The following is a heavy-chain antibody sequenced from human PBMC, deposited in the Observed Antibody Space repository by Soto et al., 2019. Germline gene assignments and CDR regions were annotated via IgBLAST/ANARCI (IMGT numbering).Heavy chain of an antibody. CDR3: AKARRVLAGKNYHYYYGMDV. V-gene: IGHV3-30*18. D-gene: IGHD3-10*01. J-gene: IGHJ6*02. CDR1: GFTFSSYG. CDR2: ISYDGSNK. Sequence: PGGSLRLSCAASGFTFSSYGMHWVRQAPGKGLEWVAVISYDGSNKYYADSVKGRFTISRDNSKNTLYLQMNSLRAEDTAVYYCAKARRVLAGKNYHYYYGMDVWGQGTTVTVSS.